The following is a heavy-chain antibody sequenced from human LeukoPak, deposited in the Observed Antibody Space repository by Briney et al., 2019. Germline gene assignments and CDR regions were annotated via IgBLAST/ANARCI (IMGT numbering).Heavy chain of an antibody. D-gene: IGHD2-2*01. CDR1: GASFSSYY. CDR2: IYTSGST. J-gene: IGHJ4*02. V-gene: IGHV4-4*07. CDR3: ARGGCSSTSCYWKKNYFDF. Sequence: SETLSLTCTVSGASFSSYYWSWIRQPAGKGLEWIGHIYTSGSTNYNPSLKSRVTMSVDTSKNQFSLNLKSVTAADTAVYFCARGGCSSTSCYWKKNYFDFWGQGTQVTVSS.